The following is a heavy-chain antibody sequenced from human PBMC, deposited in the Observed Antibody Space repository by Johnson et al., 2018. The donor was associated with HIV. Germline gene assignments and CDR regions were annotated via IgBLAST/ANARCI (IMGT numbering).Heavy chain of an antibody. Sequence: VESGGGVEQPGRSLRLSCAASGFTFDDYAMHWVRQAPGKGLEWVSGISWNSGSIAYADPVKGRFTISRDNAKNYLYLQMNSLRAEDTAVYYCARLPSGYSRDAFNIWGQGTMVTVSS. J-gene: IGHJ3*02. CDR1: GFTFDDYA. CDR2: ISWNSGSI. CDR3: ARLPSGYSRDAFNI. D-gene: IGHD5-18*01. V-gene: IGHV3-9*01.